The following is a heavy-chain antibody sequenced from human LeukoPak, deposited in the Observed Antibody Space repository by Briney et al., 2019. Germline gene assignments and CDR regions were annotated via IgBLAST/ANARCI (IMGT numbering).Heavy chain of an antibody. CDR2: IYYSGST. D-gene: IGHD4-23*01. V-gene: IGHV4-59*01. CDR1: GGSISSYY. J-gene: IGHJ4*02. CDR3: ARGGTTVVTGYYFDY. Sequence: SETLSLTCTVSGGSISSYYWSWIRQPPGKGLEWIGYIYYSGSTNYNPSLKSRVTISVDTSKNQFSLKLTSVTAADTAVYYCARGGTTVVTGYYFDYWGQGTLVTVSS.